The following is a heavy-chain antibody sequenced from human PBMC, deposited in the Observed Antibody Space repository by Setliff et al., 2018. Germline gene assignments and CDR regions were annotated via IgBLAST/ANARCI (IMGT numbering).Heavy chain of an antibody. J-gene: IGHJ3*02. D-gene: IGHD4-17*01. CDR2: TYYRGST. CDR3: AGVYGENDLPDI. CDR1: GGSISSTSYY. V-gene: IGHV4-39*07. Sequence: PSETLSLTCTVSGGSISSTSYYWAWIRQPPGKGLEWTGSTYYRGSTFIYPSLRSRVTISADTSKNQFSLKLTSVTAADTAMYYCAGVYGENDLPDIWGQGTMVTVSS.